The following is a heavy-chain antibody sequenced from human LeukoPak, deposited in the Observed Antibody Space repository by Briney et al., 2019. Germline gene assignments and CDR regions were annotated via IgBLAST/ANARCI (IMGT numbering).Heavy chain of an antibody. CDR2: INHSGST. J-gene: IGHJ4*02. V-gene: IGHV4-34*01. CDR1: GGSFSGYY. Sequence: SETLSLTCAVYGGSFSGYYWSWIRQPPGKGLEWIGEINHSGSTNYNPSLKSRVTISVDTSKNQLSLKLSSVTAADTAVYYCARVTKPRGYSYGYYFDYWGQGTLVTVSS. CDR3: ARVTKPRGYSYGYYFDY. D-gene: IGHD5-18*01.